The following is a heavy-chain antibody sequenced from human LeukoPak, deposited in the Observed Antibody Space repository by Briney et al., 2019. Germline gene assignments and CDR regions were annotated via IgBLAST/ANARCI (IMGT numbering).Heavy chain of an antibody. D-gene: IGHD3-3*01. Sequence: SETLSLTCTVSGGSITASYWSWIRQPPGKGLEWIGYIYYTGTTNYNPSPKSRVTMSVDTSKNQFSLKLSSVTAADTAVYYCARRVNYDVPFDPWGQGTLVTVSS. CDR2: IYYTGTT. CDR3: ARRVNYDVPFDP. V-gene: IGHV4-59*08. CDR1: GGSITASY. J-gene: IGHJ5*02.